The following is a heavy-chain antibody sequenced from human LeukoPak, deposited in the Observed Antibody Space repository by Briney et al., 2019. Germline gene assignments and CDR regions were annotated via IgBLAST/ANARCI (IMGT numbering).Heavy chain of an antibody. D-gene: IGHD3-3*01. V-gene: IGHV3-13*01. J-gene: IGHJ6*02. CDR2: IGTAGNT. CDR1: GFTFSSYD. Sequence: QSGGSLRLSCAASGFTFSSYDMHWVRQATGKGLEWVSAIGTAGNTYYPGSVKGRFTISRENAKNSLYLQMNSLRAGDTAVYYCAREYPYRSPWSLYYDFWSGSPSGMDVWGQGTTVTVSS. CDR3: AREYPYRSPWSLYYDFWSGSPSGMDV.